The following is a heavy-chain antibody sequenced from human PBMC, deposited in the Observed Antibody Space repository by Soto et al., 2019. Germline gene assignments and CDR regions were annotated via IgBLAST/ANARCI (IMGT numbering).Heavy chain of an antibody. Sequence: ASVKVSCKASGYTFTSYAMHWVRQAPGQRLEWMGWINTGKGNTKYSQKFQGRVTITRDTSASTAYIELSRLRTEEKAFYYCLSGEGRNDHDTRFDYWGHGTLVTVSS. V-gene: IGHV1-3*04. CDR1: GYTFTSYA. CDR2: INTGKGNT. J-gene: IGHJ4*01. D-gene: IGHD3-10*01. CDR3: LSGEGRNDHDTRFDY.